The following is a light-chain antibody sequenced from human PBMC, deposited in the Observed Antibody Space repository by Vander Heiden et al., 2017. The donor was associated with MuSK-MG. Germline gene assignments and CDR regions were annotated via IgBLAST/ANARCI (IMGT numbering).Light chain of an antibody. Sequence: DLVMTQSPDSLAVSLGERATTKCKSSQSVLSSSNNKNYLGWYQQKPCQPPKLLICWASNRESGVPDRFSGSGSGTDFTLTISSLQAEDVAVYYCQQYYGTPPWTFGPGTKVEIK. J-gene: IGKJ1*01. CDR3: QQYYGTPPWT. CDR1: QSVLSSSNNKNY. V-gene: IGKV4-1*01. CDR2: WAS.